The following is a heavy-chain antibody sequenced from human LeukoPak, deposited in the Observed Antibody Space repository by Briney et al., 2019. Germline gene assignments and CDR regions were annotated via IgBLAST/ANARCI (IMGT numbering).Heavy chain of an antibody. CDR1: EFTFSSYW. Sequence: PGGSLRLSCAASEFTFSSYWMHWVRQAPGKGLVWVSRINSDGSSTSYADSVKGRFTISRDNAKNTLYLQMNSLRAEDTAVYYCAREVPTHSSEAFDYWGQGTLVTVSS. CDR2: INSDGSST. J-gene: IGHJ4*02. V-gene: IGHV3-74*01. CDR3: AREVPTHSSEAFDY.